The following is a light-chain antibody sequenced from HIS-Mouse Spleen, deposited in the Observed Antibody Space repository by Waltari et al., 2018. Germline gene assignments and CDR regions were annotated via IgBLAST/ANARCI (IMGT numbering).Light chain of an antibody. CDR1: SSNIGSNY. V-gene: IGLV1-47*01. CDR3: AAWDDSLSGYV. CDR2: MNN. J-gene: IGLJ1*01. Sequence: QSVLTQPPSASGTPGQRVTISCSGSSSNIGSNYVYWYQQLPGTAPKLLISMNNQRPSGVPDRFSGSKSGTSASLAISGLRSEDEADYYCAAWDDSLSGYVFGTGTKVTVL.